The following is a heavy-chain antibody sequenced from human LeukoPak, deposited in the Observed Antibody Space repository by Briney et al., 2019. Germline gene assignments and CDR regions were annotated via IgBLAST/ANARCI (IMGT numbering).Heavy chain of an antibody. CDR2: ISAYNGNT. CDR1: GYTFTSYG. V-gene: IGHV1-18*01. Sequence: ASVKVSCKASGYTFTSYGISWVRQAPGQGVEWMGWISAYNGNTNYAQKLQGRVTMTTDTSTSTAYMELRSLRSDDTAVYYCARDMAAGPPNYYYYGMDVWGQGTTVTVSS. D-gene: IGHD6-13*01. CDR3: ARDMAAGPPNYYYYGMDV. J-gene: IGHJ6*02.